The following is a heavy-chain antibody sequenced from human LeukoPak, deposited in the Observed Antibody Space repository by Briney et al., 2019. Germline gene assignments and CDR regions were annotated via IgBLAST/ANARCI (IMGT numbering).Heavy chain of an antibody. CDR3: ARSPYYYGSGSYYCYFDY. Sequence: SETLSLTCTVSGGSISSGDYYWSWIRQPPGKGLEWIGYIYYSGSTYYNPSLKSRVTISVDTSKNQFSLKLSSVTAADTAVYYCARSPYYYGSGSYYCYFDYWGQGTLVTVSS. V-gene: IGHV4-30-4*01. CDR1: GGSISSGDYY. J-gene: IGHJ4*02. D-gene: IGHD3-10*01. CDR2: IYYSGST.